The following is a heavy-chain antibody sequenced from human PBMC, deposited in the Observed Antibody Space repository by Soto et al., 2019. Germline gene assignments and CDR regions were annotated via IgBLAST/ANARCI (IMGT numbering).Heavy chain of an antibody. J-gene: IGHJ5*02. V-gene: IGHV4-59*01. CDR3: ARILYSSSSWDNWFDP. D-gene: IGHD6-6*01. CDR1: GGSISSYY. Sequence: SETLSLTCTVSGGSISSYYWSWIRQPPGKGLEWIGYIYYSGSTNYNPSLKSRVTISVDTPKNQFSLKPSSVTAADTAVYYCARILYSSSSWDNWFDPWGQGTLVTVSS. CDR2: IYYSGST.